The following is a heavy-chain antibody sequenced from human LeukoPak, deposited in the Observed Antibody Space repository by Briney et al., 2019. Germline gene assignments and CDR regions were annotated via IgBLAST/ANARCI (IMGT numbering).Heavy chain of an antibody. CDR1: GFTVSSNS. Sequence: GGSLRLSCTVSGFTVSSNSMSWVRQAPGKGLEWVAVISYDGRNNYYADSVKGRFTISRDNSKNTLYLQMNSLRAEDTAVFYCARTSYSSGWSPFDYWGQGTLVTVSS. D-gene: IGHD6-19*01. J-gene: IGHJ4*02. CDR2: ISYDGRNN. CDR3: ARTSYSSGWSPFDY. V-gene: IGHV3-30*04.